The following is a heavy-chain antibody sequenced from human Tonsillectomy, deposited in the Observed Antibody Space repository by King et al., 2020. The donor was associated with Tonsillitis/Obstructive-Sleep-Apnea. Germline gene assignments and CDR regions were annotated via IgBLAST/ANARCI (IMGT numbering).Heavy chain of an antibody. J-gene: IGHJ6*03. V-gene: IGHV3-30*01. CDR3: ARNGGDYVWGSYRDMDV. Sequence: VQLVESGGGVVQPGRSLRLSCAASGFTFSSYAMHWVRQAPGKGLEWVAVISYDGSNKYYADSVKGRFTISRDNSKNTLYLQMNSLRAEYTAVYYCARNGGDYVWGSYRDMDVWGKGTTVTVSS. CDR1: GFTFSSYA. D-gene: IGHD3-16*02. CDR2: ISYDGSNK.